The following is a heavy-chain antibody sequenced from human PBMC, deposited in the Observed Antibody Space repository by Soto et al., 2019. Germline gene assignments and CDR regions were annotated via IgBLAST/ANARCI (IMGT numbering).Heavy chain of an antibody. D-gene: IGHD3-3*02. J-gene: IGHJ4*02. V-gene: IGHV4-4*02. CDR2: ISHSGST. Sequence: SETLSLTCAASGDSINSSHWWNRVRQPPGKGLEWIGQISHSGSTNDNPSLTSRVNKSVDKSKNHFSLKLTSVTAADTAVYYCAARHFWSGPWTDPRLDYWGQGTLVTVSS. CDR1: GDSINSSHW. CDR3: AARHFWSGPWTDPRLDY.